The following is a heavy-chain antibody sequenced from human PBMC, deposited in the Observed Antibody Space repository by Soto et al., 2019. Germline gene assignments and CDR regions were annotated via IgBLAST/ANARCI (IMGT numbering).Heavy chain of an antibody. CDR1: GYTFTSYG. Sequence: ASVKVSSKASGYTFTSYGISWVRQAPGQGLEWMGWISAYNGNTNYAQKLQGRVTMTTDTSTSTAYMELRSLRSDDTAVYYCARDLDPWVTGDPFDPWGQGTLVTVSS. V-gene: IGHV1-18*04. CDR3: ARDLDPWVTGDPFDP. D-gene: IGHD7-27*01. CDR2: ISAYNGNT. J-gene: IGHJ5*02.